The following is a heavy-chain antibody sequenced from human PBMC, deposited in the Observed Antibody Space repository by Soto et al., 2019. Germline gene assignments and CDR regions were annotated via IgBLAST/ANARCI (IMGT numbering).Heavy chain of an antibody. CDR1: CGSISGHY. CDR2: ISYSGST. J-gene: IGHJ5*02. CDR3: ARDVGLQHDTGYYDFRSGKNNWFDP. D-gene: IGHD3-3*01. V-gene: IGHV4-59*11. Sequence: SETLSLTCTVSCGSISGHYWSWIRQPPGKGLQYIGYISYSGSTNYNPSLKCRVTISVDTSNNQFSLRLSSVTAADTAVYYCARDVGLQHDTGYYDFRSGKNNWFDPWGQGILVTVSS.